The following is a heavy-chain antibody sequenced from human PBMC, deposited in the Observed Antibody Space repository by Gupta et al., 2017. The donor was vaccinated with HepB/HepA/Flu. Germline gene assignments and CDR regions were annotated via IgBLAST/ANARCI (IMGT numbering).Heavy chain of an antibody. CDR1: GFTFRAYG. V-gene: IGHV3-30*18. J-gene: IGHJ5*02. Sequence: QVQLVESGGGVVQPGTSLRLSCAASGFTFRAYGMHWVRQAPGEGLEWVALISYDGGSEDYADSVKGRFTISRDNSKNTLYLQMNSLRTEDTAVYYCAKGAVAFSNFGWFDPWCQGTLVTVSS. CDR2: ISYDGGSE. CDR3: AKGAVAFSNFGWFDP. D-gene: IGHD4-11*01.